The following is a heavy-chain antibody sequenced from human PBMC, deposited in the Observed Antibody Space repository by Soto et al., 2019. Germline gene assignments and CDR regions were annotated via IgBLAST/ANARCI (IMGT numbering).Heavy chain of an antibody. D-gene: IGHD2-2*01. J-gene: IGHJ3*02. CDR2: ISAYNGNT. CDR1: GYTFTSFG. Sequence: QVQLVQSGAEVKKPGASVKVSCKASGYTFTSFGISWVRQAPRQGLEGMGWISAYNGNTKYAQKFQGRVTITTDTSTSTAFMELRSLRSDDTAVYYCARDPLTRYCSGPSCYLGYAFDIWGQGTMVTVS. CDR3: ARDPLTRYCSGPSCYLGYAFDI. V-gene: IGHV1-18*01.